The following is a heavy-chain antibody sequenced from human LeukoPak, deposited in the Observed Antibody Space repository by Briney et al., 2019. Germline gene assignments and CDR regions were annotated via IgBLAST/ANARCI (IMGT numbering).Heavy chain of an antibody. D-gene: IGHD3-9*01. CDR1: GFTVSSNY. CDR2: IYGGGST. V-gene: IGHV3-53*01. CDR3: ARAGGLRYFDWLPHFDY. J-gene: IGHJ4*02. Sequence: PGGSLRLSCAASGFTVSSNYMSWVRQAPGKGLEWVSVIYGGGSTYYADSVKGRFTISRDNSKNTLYLQMNSLRAEDTAVYYCARAGGLRYFDWLPHFDYWGQGTLVTVSS.